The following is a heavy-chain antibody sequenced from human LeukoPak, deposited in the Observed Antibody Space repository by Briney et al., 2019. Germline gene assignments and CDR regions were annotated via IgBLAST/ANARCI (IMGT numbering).Heavy chain of an antibody. CDR3: ASGDYDYFDF. CDR1: GGSISSSNW. CDR2: IYHSGST. Sequence: PSGTLSPTCDVSGGSISSSNWWSWVRQPPGKGLEWIGEIYHSGSTNYRPSLKSRGIISIDKSKNQFSLKLSSVTAADTAVYYCASGDYDYFDFWGQRTLVTVSS. V-gene: IGHV4-4*02. J-gene: IGHJ4*02. D-gene: IGHD4-17*01.